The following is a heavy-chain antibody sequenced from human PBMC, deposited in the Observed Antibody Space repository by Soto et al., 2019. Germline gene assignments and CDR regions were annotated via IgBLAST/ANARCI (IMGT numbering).Heavy chain of an antibody. CDR1: GGSISSSNW. CDR2: IYHSGST. Sequence: SETLSLTCAVSGGSISSSNWWSWVRQPPGKGLEWIGEIYHSGSTNYNPSLKSRVTISVDKSKNQFSLKLSSVTAADTAVYYCAREALYCSSTSCHTLPVYWGQGTLVTVSS. D-gene: IGHD2-2*01. V-gene: IGHV4-4*02. CDR3: AREALYCSSTSCHTLPVY. J-gene: IGHJ4*02.